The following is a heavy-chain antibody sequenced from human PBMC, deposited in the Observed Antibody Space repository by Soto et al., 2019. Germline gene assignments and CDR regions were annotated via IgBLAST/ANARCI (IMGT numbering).Heavy chain of an antibody. Sequence: QVQLVESGGGVVQPGTSLRLACEASGFNFGAYGMHWVRQAPGKGLEWVAVISHDGTKTYYSDSVKGRFTVSRDNSKKMLDVQMVSLRPDDTAVYSWAKDRRDGYNTCSRCYGVDVWGQGTTVTVSS. CDR1: GFNFGAYG. D-gene: IGHD5-18*01. J-gene: IGHJ6*02. CDR2: ISHDGTKT. CDR3: AKDRRDGYNTCSRCYGVDV. V-gene: IGHV3-30*18.